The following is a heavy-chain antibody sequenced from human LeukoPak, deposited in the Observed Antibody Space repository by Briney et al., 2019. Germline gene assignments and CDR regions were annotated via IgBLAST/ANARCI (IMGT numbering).Heavy chain of an antibody. CDR1: GGSISNYN. J-gene: IGHJ4*02. CDR3: ALIVYDSSDYYYFDY. V-gene: IGHV4-59*01. D-gene: IGHD3-22*01. CDR2: IYYSGST. Sequence: SETLSLTCTVSGGSISNYNWSWIRQPAGKGLEWIGYIYYSGSTNYNPSLKSRVTISVDTSKNQFSLKLSSVTAADTAVYYCALIVYDSSDYYYFDYWGQGTLVTVSS.